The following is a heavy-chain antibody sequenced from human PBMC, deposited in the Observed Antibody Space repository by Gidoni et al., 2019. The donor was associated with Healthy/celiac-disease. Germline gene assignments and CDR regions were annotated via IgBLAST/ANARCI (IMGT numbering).Heavy chain of an antibody. CDR2: ISAYKCNT. J-gene: IGHJ4*02. CDR1: GYTFTSYG. Sequence: QVQLVQSGAEVKKPGASVKVSCNASGYTFTSYGISWVRQAPGQGLEWMVWISAYKCNTNYAQKLQGRVTMTTDTSTSTAYMELRSLRSDDTAVYYCARTHDSGYGWLRYFDYWGQGTLVTVSS. CDR3: ARTHDSGYGWLRYFDY. D-gene: IGHD5-12*01. V-gene: IGHV1-18*01.